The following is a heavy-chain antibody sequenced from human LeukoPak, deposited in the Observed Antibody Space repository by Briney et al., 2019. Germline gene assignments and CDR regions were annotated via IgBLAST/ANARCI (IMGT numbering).Heavy chain of an antibody. CDR1: GFTFSSYE. CDR2: IRYDGSDK. CDR3: AKDQAVGYNSNDIFDY. D-gene: IGHD1-1*01. J-gene: IGHJ4*02. V-gene: IGHV3-30*02. Sequence: GGSLRLSCAASGFTFSSYEMNWVRQAPGKGLEWVAFIRYDGSDKYYADSVKGRFTISRDNSKNTVHVEMNSLRAEDTAVYYCAKDQAVGYNSNDIFDYWGQGTLVTVSS.